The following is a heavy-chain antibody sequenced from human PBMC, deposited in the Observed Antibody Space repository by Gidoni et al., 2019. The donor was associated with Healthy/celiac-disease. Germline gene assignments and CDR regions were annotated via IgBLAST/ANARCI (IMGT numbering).Heavy chain of an antibody. CDR3: ARGLGPYSSGWYVPAY. V-gene: IGHV3-30-3*01. CDR2: ISYDGSNK. J-gene: IGHJ4*02. Sequence: VQPGRSLRLSCAASGFTFSSYAMHWVRQAPGKGLEWVAVISYDGSNKYYADSVKGRFTISRDNSKNTLYLQMNSLRAEDTAVYYCARGLGPYSSGWYVPAYWGQGTLVTVS. CDR1: GFTFSSYA. D-gene: IGHD6-19*01.